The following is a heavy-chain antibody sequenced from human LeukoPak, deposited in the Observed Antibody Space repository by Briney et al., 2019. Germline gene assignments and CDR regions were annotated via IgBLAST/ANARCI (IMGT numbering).Heavy chain of an antibody. CDR3: ARDLKWELLCFQH. CDR2: INPNGGGT. Sequence: ASVKVSCKASGYTFTGYYMHWVRQAPGQGLEWMGRINPNGGGTNYAQKFQGRVTMTRDTSISTAYMELSRLRSDDTAVYYCARDLKWELLCFQHWGQGTLVTVSS. D-gene: IGHD1-26*01. CDR1: GYTFTGYY. J-gene: IGHJ1*01. V-gene: IGHV1-2*06.